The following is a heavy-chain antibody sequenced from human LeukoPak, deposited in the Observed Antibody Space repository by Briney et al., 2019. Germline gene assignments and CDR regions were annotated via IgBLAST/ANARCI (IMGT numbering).Heavy chain of an antibody. CDR3: GRGIQSFDP. CDR1: GYTFTAYY. J-gene: IGHJ5*02. CDR2: IDPNSGDT. V-gene: IGHV1-2*06. Sequence: PVASVKVSCKASGYTFTAYYIHWVRQAPGQGLEWMGRIDPNSGDTKYAQKFQDRVTMTRDTSMNTAYMEISSPRYDDTAVYYCGRGIQSFDPWGQGTLVTVSS.